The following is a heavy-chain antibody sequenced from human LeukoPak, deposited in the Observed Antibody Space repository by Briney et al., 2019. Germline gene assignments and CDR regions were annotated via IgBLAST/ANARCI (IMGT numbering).Heavy chain of an antibody. D-gene: IGHD3-3*01. J-gene: IGHJ4*02. CDR1: GFTFSSYA. CDR2: ISGSGGST. V-gene: IGHV3-23*01. CDR3: ANPGEWLTAGY. Sequence: GGSQRLSCAASGFTFSSYAMSWVRQAPGKGLEWVSAISGSGGSTYYADSVKGRFTISRDNSKNTLYLQMNSLRAEDTAVYYCANPGEWLTAGYWGQGTLVTVSS.